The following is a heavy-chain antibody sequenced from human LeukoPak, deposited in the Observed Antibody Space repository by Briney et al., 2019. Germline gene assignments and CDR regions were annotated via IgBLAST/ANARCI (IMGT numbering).Heavy chain of an antibody. D-gene: IGHD3-10*01. CDR2: ITSSSSYI. Sequence: GGSLRLSCAASGFTFSSYNMNWVRQAPGKGLEWVSSITSSSSYIYYADSVKGRFTISRDNSKNTLFLHMNSLRAEDTAVYSCAKGYYGSGSYGWFDYWGQGTLVTVSS. CDR3: AKGYYGSGSYGWFDY. V-gene: IGHV3-21*04. CDR1: GFTFSSYN. J-gene: IGHJ4*02.